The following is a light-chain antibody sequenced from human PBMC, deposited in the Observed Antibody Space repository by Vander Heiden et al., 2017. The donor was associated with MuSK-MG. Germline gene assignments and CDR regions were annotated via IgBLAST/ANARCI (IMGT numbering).Light chain of an antibody. CDR1: SSDVGGHNY. J-gene: IGLJ1*01. Sequence: QSALTQPPSASGSPGQSVTISCTGTSSDVGGHNYVSWYQQPPAKPPNLMVYEGNKRPAGAPGRFSGSKSGNTAALTVSGPQEEDEADYYCCSYGGSNNYVFGSGTTVTVL. V-gene: IGLV2-8*01. CDR3: CSYGGSNNYV. CDR2: EGN.